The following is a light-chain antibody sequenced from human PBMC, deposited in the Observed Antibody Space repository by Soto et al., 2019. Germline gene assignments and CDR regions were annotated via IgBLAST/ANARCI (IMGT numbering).Light chain of an antibody. CDR2: GAP. J-gene: IGKJ4*01. Sequence: EIVMTQSPTTVSVSPGDRVTLSFRASQSVRSHLARYQHKPGQSPRRLIFGAPSRATGIPDRFSGSGSGTDFTLTIRSLEPEDFAVYYCQQRSKWPLTFGGGTKVDIK. CDR1: QSVRSH. CDR3: QQRSKWPLT. V-gene: IGKV3-11*01.